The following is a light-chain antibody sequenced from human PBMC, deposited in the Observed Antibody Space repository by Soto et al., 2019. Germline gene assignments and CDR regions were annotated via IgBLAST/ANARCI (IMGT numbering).Light chain of an antibody. J-gene: IGLJ2*01. CDR2: DTS. Sequence: QAVVTQEPSLTVSPGGTVTLTCGSSTGAVTSGHYPYWFQQKPGQARRTLIYDTSNKHSWTPARFSGSLLGGKAALTLSGAQPEDEAEYYCLLSYSGALVVFGGGTKLTVL. V-gene: IGLV7-46*01. CDR1: TGAVTSGHY. CDR3: LLSYSGALVV.